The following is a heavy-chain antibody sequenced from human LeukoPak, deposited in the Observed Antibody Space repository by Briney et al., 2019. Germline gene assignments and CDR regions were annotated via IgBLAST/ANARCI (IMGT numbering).Heavy chain of an antibody. J-gene: IGHJ4*02. CDR2: IYPGDSDT. CDR3: ARPKDTSMVPFDY. V-gene: IGHV5-51*01. CDR1: GYSFTSYW. D-gene: IGHD5-18*01. Sequence: GESLKISSKGSGYSFTSYWIGWVRQVPGQGLEWMGIIYPGDSDTRNSPSFQGQVTISADKSISTAYLQWSSLKASHSAIYYCARPKDTSMVPFDYWGQGTLVTVSS.